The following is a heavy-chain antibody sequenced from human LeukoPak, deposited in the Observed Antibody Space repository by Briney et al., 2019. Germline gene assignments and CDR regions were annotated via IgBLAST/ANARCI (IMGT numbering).Heavy chain of an antibody. CDR3: ARTTYSSSLGRFDP. V-gene: IGHV4-61*02. CDR1: GGSISSGGYY. CDR2: IYTSGST. Sequence: SQTLSLTCTVSGGSISSGGYYWSWIRQPAGKGLEWIGRIYTSGSTNYNPSLKSRVTISVDTSKNQFSLKLSSVTAADTAVYYCARTTYSSSLGRFDPWGQGTLVTVSS. J-gene: IGHJ5*02. D-gene: IGHD6-13*01.